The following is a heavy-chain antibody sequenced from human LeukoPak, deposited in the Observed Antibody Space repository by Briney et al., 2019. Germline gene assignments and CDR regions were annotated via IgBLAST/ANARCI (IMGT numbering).Heavy chain of an antibody. CDR2: INPNSGGT. D-gene: IGHD3-3*01. CDR3: ARVEDSRITIFGVVISGMDV. V-gene: IGHV1-2*02. Sequence: GASVKVSCKASGYTFTGYYMHWVRQAPGQGLEWMGWINPNSGGTNYAQKFQGRVTMTRDTSISTAYMELSRLGSDDTAVYYCARVEDSRITIFGVVISGMDVWGQGTTVTVSS. J-gene: IGHJ6*02. CDR1: GYTFTGYY.